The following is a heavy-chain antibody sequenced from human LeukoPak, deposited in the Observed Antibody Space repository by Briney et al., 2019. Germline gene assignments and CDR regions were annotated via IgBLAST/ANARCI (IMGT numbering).Heavy chain of an antibody. Sequence: SETLSLTCPVSGGSISSYYWSWIRQPPGKGLEWIGFFYYSGSTNYNPSLKSRVSLSVDTSKNQFSLKVTSATAADTAVYYCARVGGYSYDFDYWGQGTLVTVSS. CDR3: ARVGGYSYDFDY. V-gene: IGHV4-59*08. D-gene: IGHD5-18*01. CDR2: FYYSGST. J-gene: IGHJ4*02. CDR1: GGSISSYY.